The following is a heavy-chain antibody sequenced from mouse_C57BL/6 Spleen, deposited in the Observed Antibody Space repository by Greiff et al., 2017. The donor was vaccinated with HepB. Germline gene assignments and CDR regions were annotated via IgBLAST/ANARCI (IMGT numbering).Heavy chain of an antibody. CDR3: ARRGIYYGNYYYAMDY. CDR1: GFTFSSYG. J-gene: IGHJ4*01. V-gene: IGHV5-6*01. Sequence: EVQLVESGGDLVKPGGSLKLSCAASGFTFSSYGMSWVRQTPDKRLEWVATISSGGSYTYYPDSVKGRFTISRDNAKNTLYLQMSSLKSEDTAMYYCARRGIYYGNYYYAMDYWGQGTSVTVSS. D-gene: IGHD2-1*01. CDR2: ISSGGSYT.